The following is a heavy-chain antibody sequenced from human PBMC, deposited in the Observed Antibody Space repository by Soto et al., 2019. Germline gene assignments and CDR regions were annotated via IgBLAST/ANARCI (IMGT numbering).Heavy chain of an antibody. J-gene: IGHJ5*02. CDR1: GGTFSSYA. CDR2: IIPIFGTA. V-gene: IGHV1-69*12. CDR3: ARTPEVGPEGQWLSDWFDP. Sequence: QVQLVQSGAEVKKPGSSVKVSCKASGGTFSSYAISWVRQAPGQGLEWMGGIIPIFGTANYAQKFQGRVTITADESTSTAYMELSSLRSEDTAVYYCARTPEVGPEGQWLSDWFDPWGQGTLVTVSS. D-gene: IGHD6-19*01.